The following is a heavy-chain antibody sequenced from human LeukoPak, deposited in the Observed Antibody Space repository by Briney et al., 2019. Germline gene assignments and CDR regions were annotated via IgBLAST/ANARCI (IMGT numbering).Heavy chain of an antibody. D-gene: IGHD6-13*01. CDR1: GFISSDHY. CDR2: MRRGSDVK. Sequence: GGSLRLSCAASGFISSDHYMAWIRQAPGKGLQRISYMRRGSDVKTYADSVKSRFTISRDNDKNSLYLQMNSLTAEDTAIYYCAREVGGSRAFDVWGQGTMVTVSS. J-gene: IGHJ3*01. CDR3: AREVGGSRAFDV. V-gene: IGHV3-11*05.